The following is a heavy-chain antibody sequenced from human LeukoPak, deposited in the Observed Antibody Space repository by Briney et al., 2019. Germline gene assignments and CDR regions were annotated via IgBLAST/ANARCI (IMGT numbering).Heavy chain of an antibody. CDR3: ARDGAYYYDSSGYYYRTDDAFDI. CDR2: ISGSGGST. D-gene: IGHD3-22*01. CDR1: GFTFSSYA. V-gene: IGHV3-23*01. J-gene: IGHJ3*02. Sequence: GGSLRLSCAASGFTFSSYAMSWVRQAPGKGLEWVSAISGSGGSTYYADSVKGRFTISRDNSKNTLYLQMNSLRAEDTAVYYCARDGAYYYDSSGYYYRTDDAFDIWGQGTMVTVSS.